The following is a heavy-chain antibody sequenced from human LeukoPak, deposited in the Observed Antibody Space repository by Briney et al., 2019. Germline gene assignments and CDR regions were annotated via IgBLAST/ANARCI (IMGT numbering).Heavy chain of an antibody. J-gene: IGHJ4*02. Sequence: GGSLRLSCEASGFTFRDYWMHWVRQAPGKGLLWVSRINGVESSRAYADSVKGRFTISRDNARNTLYLQMNSLRVEDTAIYYCARDRAESNWTYHTLFDSWGQGTPVTVSS. CDR1: GFTFRDYW. V-gene: IGHV3-74*01. CDR2: INGVESSR. D-gene: IGHD1-7*01. CDR3: ARDRAESNWTYHTLFDS.